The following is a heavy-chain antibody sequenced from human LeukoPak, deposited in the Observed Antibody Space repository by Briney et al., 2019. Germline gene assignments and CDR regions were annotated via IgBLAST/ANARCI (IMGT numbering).Heavy chain of an antibody. CDR1: GFTFSSYA. V-gene: IGHV3-23*01. CDR2: ISGSGGST. CDR3: ARSLYDYVWGSYRPLDW. J-gene: IGHJ4*02. D-gene: IGHD3-16*02. Sequence: GGPLRLSCAASGFTFSSYAMSWVRQAPGKGLEWVSAISGSGGSTYYADSVKGRFTISRDNAKNSLYLQMNSLRAEDTAVYYCARSLYDYVWGSYRPLDWWGQGTLVTVSS.